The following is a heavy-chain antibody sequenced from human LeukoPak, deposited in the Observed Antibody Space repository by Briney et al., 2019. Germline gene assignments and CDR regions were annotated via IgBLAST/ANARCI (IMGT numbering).Heavy chain of an antibody. V-gene: IGHV4-59*01. CDR2: IYYSGST. J-gene: IGHJ4*02. CDR1: GGSISSYY. D-gene: IGHD3-10*01. CDR3: ARGPYGSGSYLDY. Sequence: SETLSLTCTVSGGSISSYYWSWIRQPPGKGLEWIGYIYYSGSTNYNPSLKSRVTISVKTSKNQCSLKLRSVTAEDTAVYHCARGPYGSGSYLDYWGQGTLVTVSS.